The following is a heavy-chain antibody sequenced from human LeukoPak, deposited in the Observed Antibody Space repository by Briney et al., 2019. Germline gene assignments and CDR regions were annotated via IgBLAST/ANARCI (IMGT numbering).Heavy chain of an antibody. CDR2: ISYDGSNE. CDR3: AKDRVPYCGGDCYSVIDP. J-gene: IGHJ5*02. D-gene: IGHD2-21*02. Sequence: GGSLRLSCAASGFTFSNYGMHWVRQAPGKGLEWVAVISYDGSNEYYADSVKGRFTISRDSSKKTLFLQMNSLRAEDTAVYYCAKDRVPYCGGDCYSVIDPWGQGTLVTVSS. CDR1: GFTFSNYG. V-gene: IGHV3-30*18.